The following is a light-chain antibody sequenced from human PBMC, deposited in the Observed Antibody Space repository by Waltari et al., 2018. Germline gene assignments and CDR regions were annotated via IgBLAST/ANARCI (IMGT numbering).Light chain of an antibody. V-gene: IGKV3-11*01. CDR2: DAS. J-gene: IGKJ4*01. CDR1: QSVSYY. Sequence: EIVLTQSPATLSLSPGERATLSCRASQSVSYYLAWYQQRPAQAPRLLISDASSRATGIPARCSGSGSGTDFTLTISSLEPEDFAFYDCQQRRTWPRSFGGGTKVEI. CDR3: QQRRTWPRS.